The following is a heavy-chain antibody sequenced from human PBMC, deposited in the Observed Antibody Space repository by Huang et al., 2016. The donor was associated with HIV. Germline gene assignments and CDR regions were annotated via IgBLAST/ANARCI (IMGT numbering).Heavy chain of an antibody. V-gene: IGHV4-34*01. CDR1: GGSFSGYN. CDR3: ARGTAAAHSDY. Sequence: QVQLQQWGAGLLKPSETLSRTCAVYGGSFSGYNWSWIRQSPGKGLAWIGEINHSGNTNYNPSLKSRVTISVDTSKNQFSLRLSSVTAADTAVYYCARGTAAAHSDYWGQGTLVTVYS. CDR2: INHSGNT. D-gene: IGHD6-13*01. J-gene: IGHJ4*02.